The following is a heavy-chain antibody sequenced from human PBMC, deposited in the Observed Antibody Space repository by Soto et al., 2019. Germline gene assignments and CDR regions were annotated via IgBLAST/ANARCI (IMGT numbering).Heavy chain of an antibody. Sequence: SETLSLTCAVYGGSFSGYYWSWIRQPPGKGLEWIGEINHSGSTNYNPSLKSRVTISVDTSKNQFSLKLSSVTAADTAVYYCARGVGYGSRSTHAYSGQGTLVTVSS. V-gene: IGHV4-34*01. CDR2: INHSGST. J-gene: IGHJ4*02. CDR1: GGSFSGYY. CDR3: ARGVGYGSRSTHAY. D-gene: IGHD3-10*01.